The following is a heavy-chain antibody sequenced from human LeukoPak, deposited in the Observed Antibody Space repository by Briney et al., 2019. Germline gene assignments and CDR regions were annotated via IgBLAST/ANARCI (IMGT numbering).Heavy chain of an antibody. CDR2: MNPNSGNT. J-gene: IGHJ5*02. V-gene: IGHV1-8*01. Sequence: ASVKVSCKASGYTFTSYDINWVRQATGQGLEWMGWMNPNSGNTGYAQKFQGRVTMTRNTSISTAYMELSSLRSEDTAVYYCARAHPTRYCSGGSCLKDNWFDPWGQGTLATVSS. CDR1: GYTFTSYD. D-gene: IGHD2-15*01. CDR3: ARAHPTRYCSGGSCLKDNWFDP.